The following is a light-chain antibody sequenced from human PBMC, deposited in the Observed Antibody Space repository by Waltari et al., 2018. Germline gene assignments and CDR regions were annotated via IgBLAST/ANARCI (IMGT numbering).Light chain of an antibody. V-gene: IGLV2-14*01. J-gene: IGLJ2*01. CDR2: EVS. CDR3: VSYTRNNTSI. Sequence: QSALTQPASVSGSPGQSITISCTGTSSAVGGYNYVSWFQQHPGKAPKVMIYEVSRRPSGVSDRFSGSKSGNTASLTISGLQAEDEADYYCVSYTRNNTSIFGGGTKLTVL. CDR1: SSAVGGYNY.